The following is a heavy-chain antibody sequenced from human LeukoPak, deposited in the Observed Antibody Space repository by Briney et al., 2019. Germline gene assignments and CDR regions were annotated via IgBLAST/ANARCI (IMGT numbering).Heavy chain of an antibody. CDR3: ARGALYYMDV. Sequence: GGSLRPSCAASGFPISTNGMSWVRQAPGKGLEWVSGIVGGDGGTYYADSVKGRFIISRDNSKNTLYVQMNSLRAEDTAVYYCARGALYYMDVWGKGTTVTISS. V-gene: IGHV3-23*01. CDR2: IVGGDGGT. J-gene: IGHJ6*03. CDR1: GFPISTNG.